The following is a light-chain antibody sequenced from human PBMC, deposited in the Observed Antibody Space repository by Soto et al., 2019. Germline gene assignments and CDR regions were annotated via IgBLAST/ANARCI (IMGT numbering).Light chain of an antibody. Sequence: DIPITQSPSSLSASVGDRVTITCQASQDISNYLNWYQQKPGKAPKLLIYDASNLETGVPSRFSESVSGTEFTFTISSLQPEDLATYYCQQHDTLPLTFGPGNKVDIK. V-gene: IGKV1-33*01. CDR3: QQHDTLPLT. CDR1: QDISNY. CDR2: DAS. J-gene: IGKJ3*01.